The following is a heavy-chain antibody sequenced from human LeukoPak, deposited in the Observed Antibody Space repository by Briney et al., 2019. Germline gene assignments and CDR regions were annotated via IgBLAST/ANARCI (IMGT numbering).Heavy chain of an antibody. Sequence: ASVKVSCKASGYTFSSYGISWVRQAPGHGLEWMGWISAYNGDTHYAQKFQGRVTMTTDTSTSTAYMELRSLRSDDTAVYYCARSPLSDFRYYYYYYMDVWGKGTTVTISS. V-gene: IGHV1-18*01. CDR3: ARSPLSDFRYYYYYYMDV. D-gene: IGHD1-14*01. CDR1: GYTFSSYG. CDR2: ISAYNGDT. J-gene: IGHJ6*03.